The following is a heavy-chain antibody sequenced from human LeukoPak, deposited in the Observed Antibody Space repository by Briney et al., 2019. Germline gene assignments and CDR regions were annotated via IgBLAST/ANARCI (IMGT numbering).Heavy chain of an antibody. J-gene: IGHJ6*03. CDR3: ARGRGTMVRDLYYYYYYYMDV. CDR2: ISSYNGNT. D-gene: IGHD3-10*01. CDR1: GYTFTSYG. V-gene: IGHV1-18*01. Sequence: ASVKVSCKASGYTFTSYGITWVRQAPGQGLEWMGWISSYNGNTNYVQRLQGRVTMTTDTSTSTAYMELSRLRSDDTAVYYCARGRGTMVRDLYYYYYYYMDVWGKGTTVTISS.